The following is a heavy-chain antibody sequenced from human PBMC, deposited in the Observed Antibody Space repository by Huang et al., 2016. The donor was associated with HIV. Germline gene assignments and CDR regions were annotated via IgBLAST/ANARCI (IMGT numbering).Heavy chain of an antibody. D-gene: IGHD3-16*01. CDR3: AMCYGPFDF. CDR2: LSSTGSAK. J-gene: IGHJ4*02. CDR1: GLPFSSYS. Sequence: EVHLVESGGGWVQPGGSLRLSCAASGLPFSSYSMNGVRQTPGKGLEWVSYLSSTGSAKYYADSVKDRFTISRDNANNSLYLQMNSLRAEDAGVYFCAMCYGPFDFWGQGTLVTVSS. V-gene: IGHV3-48*01.